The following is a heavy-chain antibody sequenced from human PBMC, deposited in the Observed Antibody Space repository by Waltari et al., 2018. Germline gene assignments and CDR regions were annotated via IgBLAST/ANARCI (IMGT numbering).Heavy chain of an antibody. J-gene: IGHJ4*02. Sequence: QVQLVQSGAEVKKPGSSVKVSCKASGGTFSSYTISWVRQAPGQGLEWMGRSIPILGIANYAQKFQGRVTITADKSTSTAYMELSSLRSEDTAVYYCASFTNQAGYWGQGTLVTVSS. CDR2: SIPILGIA. CDR1: GGTFSSYT. V-gene: IGHV1-69*02. CDR3: ASFTNQAGY.